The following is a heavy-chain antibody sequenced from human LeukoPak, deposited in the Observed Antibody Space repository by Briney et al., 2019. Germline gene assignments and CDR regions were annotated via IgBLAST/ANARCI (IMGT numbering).Heavy chain of an antibody. CDR2: IYPGDSDT. J-gene: IGHJ5*02. Sequence: GESLKISCKGSGYSFTSYWIGWVRQMPGKGLEWMGIIYPGDSDTRYSPSFQGQVTISADKSISTAYLQWSSLKASDTAMYYCARSMRYCSSTSCYNNLFDPWGQGTLVTVSS. CDR1: GYSFTSYW. V-gene: IGHV5-51*01. CDR3: ARSMRYCSSTSCYNNLFDP. D-gene: IGHD2-2*01.